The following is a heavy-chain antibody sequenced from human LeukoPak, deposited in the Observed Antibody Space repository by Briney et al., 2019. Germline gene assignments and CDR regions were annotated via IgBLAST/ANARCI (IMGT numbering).Heavy chain of an antibody. CDR3: AKFSAADAFDI. J-gene: IGHJ3*02. D-gene: IGHD2/OR15-2a*01. V-gene: IGHV3-30*18. CDR2: ISYDGSNK. CDR1: GFTFSSYG. Sequence: GGSLRLSCAASGFTFSSYGLHWVRQTAGKGLEWVAVISYDGSNKYYADSVKGRFTISRDNSKNTLYLQMNSLRAEDTAVYYCAKFSAADAFDIWGQGTMVTVSS.